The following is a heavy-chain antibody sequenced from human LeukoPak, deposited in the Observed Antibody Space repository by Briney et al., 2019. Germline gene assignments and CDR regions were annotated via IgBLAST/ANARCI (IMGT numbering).Heavy chain of an antibody. CDR2: FDPEDGET. Sequence: ASVKVSCKVSGYTLTELSMHWVRQAPGKGLEWMGGFDPEDGETFYAQKFQGRVTMTEDTSTDTAYMELSSLRSEDTAVYYCATAFQVAATYDYWGQGTLVTVSS. V-gene: IGHV1-24*01. CDR1: GYTLTELS. J-gene: IGHJ4*02. CDR3: ATAFQVAATYDY. D-gene: IGHD2-15*01.